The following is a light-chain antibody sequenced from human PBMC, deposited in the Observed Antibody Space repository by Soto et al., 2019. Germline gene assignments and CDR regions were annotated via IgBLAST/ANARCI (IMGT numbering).Light chain of an antibody. CDR2: DAS. V-gene: IGKV3-11*01. J-gene: IGKJ3*01. Sequence: EIVLTQSPATLSLSPGERATLSCRASQSVSSYLAWYQQKPGQAPRLLIYDASNRATGIPARFSGSGSGTDFTLSISSLEPEDFAVYYCHQRSNWIFTFGPGTKVDI. CDR1: QSVSSY. CDR3: HQRSNWIFT.